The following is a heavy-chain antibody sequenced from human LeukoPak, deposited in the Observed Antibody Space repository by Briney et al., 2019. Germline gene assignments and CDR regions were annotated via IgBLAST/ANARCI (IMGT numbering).Heavy chain of an antibody. Sequence: GESLRLSCVVSGFSFSNSYMTWIRQTPGKGLESLAYISGSGSDIYYADSVKGRFTISRDNAKNSLYLQMNSLRAEDTAVYYCATNSGYDLPFDYWGQGTLITVSS. CDR2: ISGSGSDI. V-gene: IGHV3-11*04. CDR3: ATNSGYDLPFDY. D-gene: IGHD5-12*01. J-gene: IGHJ4*02. CDR1: GFSFSNSY.